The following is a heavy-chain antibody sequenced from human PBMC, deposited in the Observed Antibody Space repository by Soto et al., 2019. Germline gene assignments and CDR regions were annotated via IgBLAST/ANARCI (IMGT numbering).Heavy chain of an antibody. J-gene: IGHJ6*02. CDR2: ISYDGSNK. CDR3: VKDRRTXAYGMEV. D-gene: IGHD2-2*01. V-gene: IGHV3-30*18. Sequence: PGKGLEWVAVISYDGSNKYYADSVKGRFTISRDTSKNTLYLQMNSLRAEDTAVFYCVKDRRTXAYGMEVWGQGTTVTVSS.